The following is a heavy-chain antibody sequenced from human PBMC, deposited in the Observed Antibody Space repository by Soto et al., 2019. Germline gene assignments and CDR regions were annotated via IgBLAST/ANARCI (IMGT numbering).Heavy chain of an antibody. CDR1: SGSISSSNW. CDR2: IYHSGST. D-gene: IGHD3-22*01. J-gene: IGHJ3*02. Sequence: PSETLSLTCAVSSGSISSSNWWSWVRQPPGKGLEWIGEIYHSGSTNYNPSFKSRVTISVDKSKNQFSLKLSSVTAADTAVYYCARDRPTTYYYDSSGYRSDAFDIWDQGTMVTVSS. CDR3: ARDRPTTYYYDSSGYRSDAFDI. V-gene: IGHV4-4*02.